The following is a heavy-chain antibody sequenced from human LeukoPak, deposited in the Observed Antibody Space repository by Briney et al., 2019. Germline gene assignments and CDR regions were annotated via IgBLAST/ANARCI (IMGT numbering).Heavy chain of an antibody. Sequence: GGSLRLSCAASGFTFSSYEMDWVRQAPGKGLVWVSYIGRTGSTKFYADPLEGRFTISRDNAKNSLYLQMNSLRAEDTAVYYCARRYCSTTNCLFDYWGQGTLVTVSS. J-gene: IGHJ4*02. V-gene: IGHV3-48*03. D-gene: IGHD2-2*01. CDR2: IGRTGSTK. CDR1: GFTFSSYE. CDR3: ARRYCSTTNCLFDY.